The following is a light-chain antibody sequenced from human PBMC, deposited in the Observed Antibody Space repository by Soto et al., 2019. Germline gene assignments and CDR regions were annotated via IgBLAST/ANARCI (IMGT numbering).Light chain of an antibody. CDR1: QSVSSY. V-gene: IGKV3-20*01. Sequence: EIVLTQSPATLALSPGERATRSCRASQSVSSYFAWYQQRPGQAPRLLIYGISSRATGIPDRFSGSGSGTDFTLTISRLEPEDFAVYYCEHYGSSPPPFGLGTKVDIK. CDR3: EHYGSSPPP. J-gene: IGKJ1*01. CDR2: GIS.